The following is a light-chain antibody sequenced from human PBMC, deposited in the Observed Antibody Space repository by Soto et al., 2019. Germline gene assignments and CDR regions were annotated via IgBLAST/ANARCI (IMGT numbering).Light chain of an antibody. J-gene: IGKJ4*01. V-gene: IGKV3-11*01. CDR2: DAS. Sequence: EIVLTQSPATLSLSPGERATLSCSASQSVSSYLAWYQQKPGQAPRLLIYDASNSATGIPARFSGSGSGTDFTLTISSLEPEDFAVYYCQQSSNSPLTFGGGTKVEIK. CDR1: QSVSSY. CDR3: QQSSNSPLT.